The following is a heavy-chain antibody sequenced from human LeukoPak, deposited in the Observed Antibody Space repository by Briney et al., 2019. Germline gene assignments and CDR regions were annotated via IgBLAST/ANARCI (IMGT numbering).Heavy chain of an antibody. D-gene: IGHD6-19*01. CDR3: AKEGW. CDR1: GFSFTTSR. J-gene: IGHJ4*02. CDR2: IKYDGSEK. V-gene: IGHV3-7*01. Sequence: GGSLRLSCVASGFSFTTSRMSWVRQAPGKGPEWVANIKYDGSEKNYVDSVKGRFSISRDNAKNSLSLVMNSLRAEDTAVYYCAKEGWWGQGTLVTVSS.